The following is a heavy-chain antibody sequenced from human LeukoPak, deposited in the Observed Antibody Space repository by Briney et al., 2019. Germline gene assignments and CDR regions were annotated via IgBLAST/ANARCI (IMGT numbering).Heavy chain of an antibody. Sequence: SETLSLTCTVSGGSISSSSYYWGWIRQPPGKGLEWIGSIYYSGSTYYNPSLKSRVTISVDTSKNQFSLKLSSVTAADTAVYYCARAYFDWFTNANWFDPWGQGTLVTVSS. CDR1: GGSISSSSYY. CDR2: IYYSGST. CDR3: ARAYFDWFTNANWFDP. D-gene: IGHD3-9*01. V-gene: IGHV4-39*01. J-gene: IGHJ5*02.